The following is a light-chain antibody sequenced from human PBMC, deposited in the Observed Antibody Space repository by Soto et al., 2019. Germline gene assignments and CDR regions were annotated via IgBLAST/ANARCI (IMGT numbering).Light chain of an antibody. CDR2: AAS. J-gene: IGKJ5*01. CDR3: QQSYSTPIT. V-gene: IGKV1-39*01. Sequence: DIQSTQSPSTLSASVGYRATITCRASQSISSWLAWYQQKPGKAPKLLIYAASSLQSGVPSRFSGSGSGTDFTLTSSSLQPEDFATYYCQQSYSTPITFGQGTRLEIK. CDR1: QSISSW.